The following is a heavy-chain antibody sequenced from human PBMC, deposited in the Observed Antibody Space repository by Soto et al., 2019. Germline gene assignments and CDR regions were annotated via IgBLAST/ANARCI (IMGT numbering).Heavy chain of an antibody. D-gene: IGHD2-15*01. J-gene: IGHJ4*02. CDR1: GYIFIDYW. CDR3: ARPPLPGYSIHFNS. V-gene: IGHV5-51*01. Sequence: GESLKIPCKASGYIFIDYWIGWVRQMPGKGLEWMGIVYPRDSDTRYSPSFQGQVTISADRSTGTAFLQWRSLKASDTALYYCARPPLPGYSIHFNSWGQGTLVTVSS. CDR2: VYPRDSDT.